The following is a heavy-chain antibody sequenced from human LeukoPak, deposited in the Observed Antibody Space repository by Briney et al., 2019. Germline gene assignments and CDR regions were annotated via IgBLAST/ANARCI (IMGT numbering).Heavy chain of an antibody. V-gene: IGHV3-23*01. CDR3: AKQLGYCSDGSCYFPY. CDR1: GFTFSSSA. D-gene: IGHD2-15*01. J-gene: IGHJ4*02. CDR2: ISNNGGYT. Sequence: GGSLRLSCAASGFTFSSSAMSWVRQAPGKGLEWVSAISNNGGYTYYADSVQDRFTISRDNSKSTLCLQMNSLRAEDTAVYYCAKQLGYCSDGSCYFPYWGQGTLVTVSS.